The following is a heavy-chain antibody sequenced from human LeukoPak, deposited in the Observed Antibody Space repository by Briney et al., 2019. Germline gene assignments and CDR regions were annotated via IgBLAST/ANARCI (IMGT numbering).Heavy chain of an antibody. CDR3: ARDPAIVPAAMYGMDV. D-gene: IGHD2-2*01. V-gene: IGHV1-18*01. J-gene: IGHJ6*02. Sequence: GASVKVSCKASGYTFTSYGISWVQQAPGQGLEWMGWISAYNGNTNYAQKLQGRVTITTDTSTSTAYMELRSLRSDDTAVYYCARDPAIVPAAMYGMDVWGQGTTVSVSS. CDR2: ISAYNGNT. CDR1: GYTFTSYG.